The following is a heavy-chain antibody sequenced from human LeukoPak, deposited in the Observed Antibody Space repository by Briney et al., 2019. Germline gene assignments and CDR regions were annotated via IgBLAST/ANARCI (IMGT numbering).Heavy chain of an antibody. J-gene: IGHJ4*02. CDR2: IWYDGSNK. Sequence: PGGSLRLSCAASGFTFNNYGMHWVRQAPGKGLEWVAVIWYDGSNKYYADSVKGRFTISRDNSKNTLFLQMNSLRAEDTAVYYCARDRFRSSSRYRHFDYWGQGTLVTVSS. CDR1: GFTFNNYG. D-gene: IGHD6-13*01. V-gene: IGHV3-33*08. CDR3: ARDRFRSSSRYRHFDY.